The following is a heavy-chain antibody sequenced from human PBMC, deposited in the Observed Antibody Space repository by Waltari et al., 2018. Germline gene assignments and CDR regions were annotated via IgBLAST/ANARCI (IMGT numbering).Heavy chain of an antibody. CDR2: INHSGST. CDR1: GGSFSGYY. J-gene: IGHJ6*03. CDR3: ARGVRVLGYCSSTSCRPPAFYYMDV. Sequence: QVQLQQWGAGLLKPSETLSLTCAVYGGSFSGYYWSWIRPAPGKGLGWIGEINHSGSTNYNPSRKSRVTISVDTSKNQFSLKLSSVTAADTAVYYCARGVRVLGYCSSTSCRPPAFYYMDVWGKGTTVTVSS. D-gene: IGHD2-2*01. V-gene: IGHV4-34*01.